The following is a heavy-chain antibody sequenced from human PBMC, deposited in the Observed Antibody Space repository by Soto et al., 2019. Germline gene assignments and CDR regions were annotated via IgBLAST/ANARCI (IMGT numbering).Heavy chain of an antibody. V-gene: IGHV1-69*01. CDR2: IIPIFGRA. J-gene: IGHJ6*02. CDR3: ARGHYYDSSGYYYYGMDV. Sequence: QVQLVQSGAEVKKPGSSVKVSCKASGGTFSSYGIDWVRQAPGQGLEWMGGIIPIFGRANYAQKIQGRVTITADETTSTTYMELRSLRSEDTAVYYCARGHYYDSSGYYYYGMDVWGQGTTVTVSS. D-gene: IGHD3-22*01. CDR1: GGTFSSYG.